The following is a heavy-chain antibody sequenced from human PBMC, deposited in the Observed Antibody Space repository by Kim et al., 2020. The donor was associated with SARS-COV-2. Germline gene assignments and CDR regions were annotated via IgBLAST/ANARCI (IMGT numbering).Heavy chain of an antibody. CDR3: ARHAPSSWYSPLDY. J-gene: IGHJ4*02. V-gene: IGHV4-39*01. Sequence: SETLSLTCTVSGGSITSSDYFCGWIRQPPGKGLEWIGSISYSGSTYHNPSLKSRVTISVDTSKNQFSLKLSSVTAADTALYYCARHAPSSWYSPLDYWGQGTLVTVSS. CDR1: GGSITSSDYF. CDR2: ISYSGST. D-gene: IGHD6-13*01.